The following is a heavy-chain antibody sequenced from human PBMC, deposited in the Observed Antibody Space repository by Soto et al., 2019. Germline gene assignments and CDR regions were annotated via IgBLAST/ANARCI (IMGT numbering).Heavy chain of an antibody. CDR2: LNPNSACR. D-gene: IGHD3-16*01. J-gene: IGHJ6*02. CDR3: ARDKGDPYYYGMDV. CDR1: GYNFTGYY. Sequence: DPAKVSCKASGYNFTGYYMHWVRQAPGQGLEWMGWLNPNSACRYYAQKFQGRGTMTRDTSISTASMELSRLRSDDTAEYYRARDKGDPYYYGMDVWGQGTMVTVSS. V-gene: IGHV1-2*02.